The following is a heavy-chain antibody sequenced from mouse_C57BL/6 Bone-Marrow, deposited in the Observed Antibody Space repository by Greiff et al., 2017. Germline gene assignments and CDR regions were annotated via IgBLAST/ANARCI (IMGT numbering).Heavy chain of an antibody. D-gene: IGHD2-2*01. CDR1: GYTFTDYE. J-gene: IGHJ3*01. V-gene: IGHV1-15*01. CDR2: IDPETGGT. Sequence: QVHVKQSGAELVRPGASVTLSCKASGYTFTDYEMHWVKQTPVHGLEWIGAIDPETGGTAYNQKFKGKAILTADKSSSTAYMELRSLTSEDSAVYYCTRWLQGWFAYWGQGTLVTVSA. CDR3: TRWLQGWFAY.